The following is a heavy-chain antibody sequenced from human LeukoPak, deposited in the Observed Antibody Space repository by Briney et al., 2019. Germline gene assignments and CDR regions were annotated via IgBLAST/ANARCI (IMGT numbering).Heavy chain of an antibody. CDR2: IYYSGST. V-gene: IGHV4-39*07. CDR1: GGSISSSSYY. CDR3: ARGGYSRDSSGYL. Sequence: SETLSLTCTVSGGSISSSSYYWGWIRQPPGKGLEWIGSIYYSGSTYYNPSLKSRVTISVDTSKNQFSLKLSSATAADTAVYYCARGGYSRDSSGYLWGQGTLVTVSS. D-gene: IGHD3-22*01. J-gene: IGHJ4*02.